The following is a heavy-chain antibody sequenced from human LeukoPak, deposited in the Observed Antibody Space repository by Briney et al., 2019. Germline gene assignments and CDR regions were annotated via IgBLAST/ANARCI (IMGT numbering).Heavy chain of an antibody. J-gene: IGHJ3*02. V-gene: IGHV1-2*02. CDR2: INPNSGGT. D-gene: IGHD2/OR15-2a*01. Sequence: GASVKVSCKASGYTFTGYYMHRVRQAPGQGLEWMGWINPNSGGTNYAQKFQGRVTMTRDTSISTAYMELSRLRSDDTAVYYCARSASMTSNAFDIWGQGTMVTVSS. CDR1: GYTFTGYY. CDR3: ARSASMTSNAFDI.